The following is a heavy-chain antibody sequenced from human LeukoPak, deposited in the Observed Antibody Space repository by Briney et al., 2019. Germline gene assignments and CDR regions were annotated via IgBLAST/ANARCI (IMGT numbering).Heavy chain of an antibody. CDR3: ARVPQPPSSSWYPVDY. D-gene: IGHD6-13*01. Sequence: GASVKVSCKASGYTFTGYYMYWVRQAPGQGLEWMGRINPNSGGTNYAQKFQGRVTMTRDTSISTAYMELSRLRSDDTAVYYCARVPQPPSSSWYPVDYWGQGTLVTVSS. CDR1: GYTFTGYY. J-gene: IGHJ4*02. V-gene: IGHV1-2*06. CDR2: INPNSGGT.